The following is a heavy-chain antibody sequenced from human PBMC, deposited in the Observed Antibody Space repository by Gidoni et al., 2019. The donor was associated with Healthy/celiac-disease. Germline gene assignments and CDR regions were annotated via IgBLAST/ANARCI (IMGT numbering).Heavy chain of an antibody. CDR1: GFTFSNAW. D-gene: IGHD1-26*01. CDR2: IKSKTDGGTT. J-gene: IGHJ3*02. V-gene: IGHV3-15*01. CDR3: TTEDGELPYDAFDI. Sequence: EVQLVESGGGLVKPGGSLRLSCAASGFTFSNAWMSWVRQAPGKGLEWVGRIKSKTDGGTTDYAAPVKGRFTISRDDSKNTLYLQMNSLKTEDTAVYYCTTEDGELPYDAFDIWGQGTMVTVSS.